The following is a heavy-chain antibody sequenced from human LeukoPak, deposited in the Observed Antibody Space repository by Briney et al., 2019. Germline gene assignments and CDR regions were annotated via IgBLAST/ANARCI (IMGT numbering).Heavy chain of an antibody. V-gene: IGHV4-39*07. CDR3: ARDLEDYYYYMDV. Sequence: SETLSLTCTVSGGSISSSSYYWGWIRQPPGKGLEWIGSIYYSGSTYYNPSLKSRVTISVDTSKNQFSLKLSSVTAADTAVYYCARDLEDYYYYMDVWGKGTTVTVSS. J-gene: IGHJ6*03. D-gene: IGHD5-24*01. CDR1: GGSISSSSYY. CDR2: IYYSGST.